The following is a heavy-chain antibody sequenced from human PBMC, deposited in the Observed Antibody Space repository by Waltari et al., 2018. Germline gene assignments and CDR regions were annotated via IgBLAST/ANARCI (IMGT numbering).Heavy chain of an antibody. J-gene: IGHJ4*02. V-gene: IGHV4-59*08. CDR2: ISYTGST. CDR3: ARALVTTRIYFDY. CDR1: GDSISSYY. Sequence: QVQLQESGPGLVKPSETLSLTCTVSGDSISSYYWSWIRQPPGKGLEWIGYISYTGSTNYNPSLKSRVTLSVDTSKNQFALKLSSATAADTAVYYCARALVTTRIYFDYWGLGTLVTVSS. D-gene: IGHD5-12*01.